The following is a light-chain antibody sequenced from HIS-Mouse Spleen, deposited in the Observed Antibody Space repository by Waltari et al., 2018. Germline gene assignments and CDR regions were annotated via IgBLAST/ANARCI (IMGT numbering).Light chain of an antibody. CDR1: QGISRA. CDR3: QQFNXYXXT. Sequence: AIQFTQSPSSLSASVGDRVTITCRASQGISRALAWYQQKPGKAPKLLIYDASSFESGVPSRFXGSGXGTDXPLTISRLQPEDFATXXCQQFNXYXXTFXGGTXVEIK. V-gene: IGKV1-13*02. CDR2: DAS. J-gene: IGKJ4*01.